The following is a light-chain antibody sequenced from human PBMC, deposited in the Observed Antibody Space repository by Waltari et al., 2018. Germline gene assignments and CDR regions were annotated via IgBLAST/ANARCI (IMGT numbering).Light chain of an antibody. V-gene: IGKV3-15*01. CDR1: QSLSTN. CDR3: QQYHNWPYT. Sequence: EILMTQSPATLSVSPGERATLSCRASQSLSTNLAWYQQHPGQAPRLLIYGASTRATGVPARFSGSRSGTEFTLIISSLQSEDFALYYCQQYHNWPYTFGQGTKL. J-gene: IGKJ2*01. CDR2: GAS.